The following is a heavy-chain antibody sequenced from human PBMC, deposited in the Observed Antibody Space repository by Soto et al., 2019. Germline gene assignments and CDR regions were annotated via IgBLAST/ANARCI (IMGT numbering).Heavy chain of an antibody. D-gene: IGHD6-13*01. CDR1: GYSFTSYW. V-gene: IGHV5-51*03. CDR2: IYPGDSDT. J-gene: IGHJ6*02. Sequence: EVQLVQSGAEVKKPGESLKISCKGSGYSFTSYWIGWVRQMPGKGLEWMGIIYPGDSDTRYSPSFQGQVTLSADKSIXTXXLQWSSLKASDTAMYYCARPNSQYSSSSYDYAMDVWGQGTTVTVSS. CDR3: ARPNSQYSSSSYDYAMDV.